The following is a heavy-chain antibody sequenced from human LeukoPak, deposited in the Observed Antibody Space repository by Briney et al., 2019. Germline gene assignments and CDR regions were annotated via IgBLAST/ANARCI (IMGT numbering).Heavy chain of an antibody. J-gene: IGHJ6*03. Sequence: SETLSLTCSVSGTSIRSYYWSWIRQPPGKGLEWIGYIYYIGSTNYNPSLKSRVTISLDTSKNQFSLRLNSVTAADTAVYYCARESTMRGYYYYYYMDVWGKGTTVTISS. D-gene: IGHD3-3*01. CDR2: IYYIGST. V-gene: IGHV4-59*01. CDR3: ARESTMRGYYYYYYMDV. CDR1: GTSIRSYY.